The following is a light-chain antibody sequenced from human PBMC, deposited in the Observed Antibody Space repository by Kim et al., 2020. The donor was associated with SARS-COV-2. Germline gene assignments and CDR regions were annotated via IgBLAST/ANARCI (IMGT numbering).Light chain of an antibody. V-gene: IGLV2-14*01. CDR3: SSYTSSSTVV. Sequence: QSALTQPASVSGSPGQSITISCTRTSSDVGGYNYVSWYQQHPGKAPKLMIYDVTKRPSGVSNRFSGSKSGNTASLTISGLQAEDEADYYCSSYTSSSTVVFGGGTQLTVL. CDR2: DVT. J-gene: IGLJ2*01. CDR1: SSDVGGYNY.